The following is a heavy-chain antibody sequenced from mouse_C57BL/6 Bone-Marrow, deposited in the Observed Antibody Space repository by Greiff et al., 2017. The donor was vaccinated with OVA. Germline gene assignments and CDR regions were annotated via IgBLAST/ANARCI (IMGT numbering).Heavy chain of an antibody. J-gene: IGHJ3*01. V-gene: IGHV1-55*01. CDR3: ASCRGFAD. CDR2: IYPGSGGT. Sequence: QVHLQQPGAELVKPGASVKMSCKASGYTFTSYWMPWVKQRPGQGLEWIGGIYPGSGGTNYTEKFKSKATLTVDTSSSTAYLQLSSLTSEDAAVYYCASCRGFADWGQGTPVTVSA. D-gene: IGHD6-1*01. CDR1: GYTFTSYW.